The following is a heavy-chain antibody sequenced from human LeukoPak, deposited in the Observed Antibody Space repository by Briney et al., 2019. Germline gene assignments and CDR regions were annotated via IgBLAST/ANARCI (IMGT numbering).Heavy chain of an antibody. CDR3: ARDKATVTXXXFDY. CDR1: GYTFTGYY. V-gene: IGHV1-2*02. J-gene: IGHJ4*02. Sequence: GASVKVSCKASGYTFTGYYLHWVRQAPGQGLEWMGWINCNSGGTNYAQKFQGRVTMTRDTSISTVYMELSRLIFDDTAVYYCARDKATVTXXXFDYWGQGTQVTVSS. D-gene: IGHD4-17*01. CDR2: INCNSGGT.